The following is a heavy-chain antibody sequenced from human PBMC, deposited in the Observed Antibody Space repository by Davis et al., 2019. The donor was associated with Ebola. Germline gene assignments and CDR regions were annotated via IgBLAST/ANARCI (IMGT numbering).Heavy chain of an antibody. CDR1: GYTFTSYD. V-gene: IGHV1-69*13. CDR3: ARDSTTVFPDYYYYGMDV. CDR2: ITPIFGTA. Sequence: AASVKVSCKASGYTFTSYDINWVRQAPGQGLEWMGGITPIFGTANYAQKFQGRVTITADESTSTAYMELSSLRSEDTAVYYCARDSTTVFPDYYYYGMDVWGQGTTVTVSS. J-gene: IGHJ6*02. D-gene: IGHD1-1*01.